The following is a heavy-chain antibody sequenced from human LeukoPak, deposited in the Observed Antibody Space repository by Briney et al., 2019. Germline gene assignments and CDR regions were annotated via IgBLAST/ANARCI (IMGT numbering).Heavy chain of an antibody. D-gene: IGHD6-6*01. CDR2: IYPGDSDT. CDR3: ARLPYSGSTTFDP. CDR1: GYSFTSYW. J-gene: IGHJ5*02. Sequence: GESLKISCKGSGYSFTSYWIAWVRQMPGKGLEWMGIIYPGDSDTRYSPSFQGQVTISADKSISTAYLQWSSLKASDTAIYYCARLPYSGSTTFDPWGQGTLVTVSS. V-gene: IGHV5-51*01.